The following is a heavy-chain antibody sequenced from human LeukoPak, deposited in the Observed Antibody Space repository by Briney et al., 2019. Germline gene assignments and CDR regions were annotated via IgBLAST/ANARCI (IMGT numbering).Heavy chain of an antibody. CDR1: GFTFSLYA. CDR3: ARSSQRDYFDY. CDR2: TSYDGSKK. Sequence: PGRSLRLSCTGSGFTFSLYAMPWVRQAPGKGLEWVAFTSYDGSKKYYADSVKGRFTISRDNSENTLFLHINSLRADDTAMYYCARSSQRDYFDYWGQGTLVTVSS. J-gene: IGHJ4*02. V-gene: IGHV3-30-3*01.